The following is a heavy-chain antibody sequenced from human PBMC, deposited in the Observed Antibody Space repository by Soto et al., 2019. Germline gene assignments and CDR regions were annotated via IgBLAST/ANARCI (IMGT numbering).Heavy chain of an antibody. V-gene: IGHV1-69*01. J-gene: IGHJ4*02. CDR2: IIPIFGTA. D-gene: IGHD3-22*01. Sequence: QVQLGQSGAEVSKPGSSVNVSCKASGGTFSRHAISWVRQAPGQGLEWMGGIIPIFGTANHAQKFQGRVTIIADESTSTVYMELSSLRSEDTAMYYCERGWGDDSNDYYYAYWGQGTLVIVSS. CDR1: GGTFSRHA. CDR3: ERGWGDDSNDYYYAY.